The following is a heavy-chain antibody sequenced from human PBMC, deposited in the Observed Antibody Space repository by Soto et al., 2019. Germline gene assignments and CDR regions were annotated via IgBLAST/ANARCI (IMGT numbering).Heavy chain of an antibody. V-gene: IGHV4-59*08. D-gene: IGHD2-21*01. J-gene: IGHJ4*02. CDR2: IFYSGTT. CDR3: ARHAIPYYFDY. CDR1: GGSIGNYY. Sequence: SETLSLTCTVSGGSIGNYYWSWIRQPPGKGLEWIGYIFYSGTTNYNPSLKSRVTISVDTSNNQFSLKLSSVTAADTAVYYCARHAIPYYFDYWGQGALVTVSS.